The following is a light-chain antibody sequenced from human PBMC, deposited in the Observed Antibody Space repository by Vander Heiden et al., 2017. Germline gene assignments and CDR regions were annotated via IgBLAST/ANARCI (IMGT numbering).Light chain of an antibody. J-gene: IGKJ2*02. V-gene: IGKV3-15*01. CDR2: GAS. Sequence: GTTQSPATLPLSPGDRATLFCRASQSVSSNLAWYQQKPGQAPRLLIYGASTRATGIPARFSGSGSGTEFTLTISSLQSEDFAVYYCQLYNNWPPCTFGQGTKLEIK. CDR3: QLYNNWPPCT. CDR1: QSVSSN.